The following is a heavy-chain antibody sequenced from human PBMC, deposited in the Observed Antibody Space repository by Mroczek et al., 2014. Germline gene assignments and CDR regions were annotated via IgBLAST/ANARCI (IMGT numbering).Heavy chain of an antibody. CDR1: GGSISSGGYY. CDR3: ARVGLVPAAIDPDEPGYYFDY. J-gene: IGHJ4*02. Sequence: QVQLQESGPGLVKPSQTLSLTCTVSGGSISSGGYYWSWIRQHPGKGLEWIGYIYYSGSTYYNPSLKSRVTISVDTSKNQFSLKLSSVTAADTAVYYCARVGLVPAAIDPDEPGYYFDYWGQGTPGPPSP. V-gene: IGHV4-31*03. CDR2: IYYSGST. D-gene: IGHD2-2*01.